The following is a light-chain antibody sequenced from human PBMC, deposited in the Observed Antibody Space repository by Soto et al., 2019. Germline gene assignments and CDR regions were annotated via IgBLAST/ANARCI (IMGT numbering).Light chain of an antibody. V-gene: IGLV2-14*01. J-gene: IGLJ3*02. Sequence: QSALTQPASVSGSPGQSITISCTGTSSDVGSYNYVSWYQQHPAKAPKLMIYDVSNRPSGVSNRFSGSKSGNTASLTISGLQSEDDADYYCSSYTTSSTRVFGGGTNSPS. CDR2: DVS. CDR3: SSYTTSSTRV. CDR1: SSDVGSYNY.